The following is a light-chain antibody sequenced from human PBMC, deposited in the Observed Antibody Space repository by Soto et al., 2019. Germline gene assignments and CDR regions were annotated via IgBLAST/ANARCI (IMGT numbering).Light chain of an antibody. Sequence: QSVLTQPPSASGTPGQRVTISCSGSSSNIGSNYLYWYQQFPGTAPKLLIYKNNQRPSGVPYRFSGSKSGTSASLANSGLRSEDEADYYCAAWDDSLSGWVFGGGTKVTVL. J-gene: IGLJ3*02. V-gene: IGLV1-47*01. CDR3: AAWDDSLSGWV. CDR2: KNN. CDR1: SSNIGSNY.